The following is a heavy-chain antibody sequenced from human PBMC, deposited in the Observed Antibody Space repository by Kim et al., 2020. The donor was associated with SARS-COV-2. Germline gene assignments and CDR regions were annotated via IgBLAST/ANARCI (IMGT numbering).Heavy chain of an antibody. Sequence: GGSLRLSCAASGFTFSSYWMSWVRQAPGKGLEWVANIKQDGSEKYYVDSVKGRFTISRDNAKNSLYLQMNSLRAEDTAVYYCARDVRTRSDGYYWQFLGEFIWVFDLWGRGTLVTVSS. D-gene: IGHD3-16*02. CDR2: IKQDGSEK. CDR1: GFTFSSYW. J-gene: IGHJ2*01. V-gene: IGHV3-7*03. CDR3: ARDVRTRSDGYYWQFLGEFIWVFDL.